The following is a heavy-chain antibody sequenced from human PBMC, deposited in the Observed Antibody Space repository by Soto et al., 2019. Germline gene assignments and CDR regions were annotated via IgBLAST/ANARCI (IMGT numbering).Heavy chain of an antibody. CDR3: ARIIVGVTVDL. J-gene: IGHJ5*02. CDR2: ISYTGDT. CDR1: SDCVSGESYF. Sequence: SETLSLTCTVSSDCVSGESYFWTWIRQPPGKGLEWIAYISYTGDTNYNPSLKSRVTISVDTSRNQFFLTLTSVTAADTAVYFCARIIVGVTVDLWGQGSLVSVS. D-gene: IGHD1-26*01. V-gene: IGHV4-61*01.